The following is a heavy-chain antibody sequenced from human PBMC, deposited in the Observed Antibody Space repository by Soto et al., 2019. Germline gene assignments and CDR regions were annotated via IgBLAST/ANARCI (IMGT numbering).Heavy chain of an antibody. V-gene: IGHV3-30*18. Sequence: GGSLRLSCAASGFTFRSYGMHWVRQAPGKGLEWVAVISYDGSNKYYADSMKGRFTISRDNSKNTLYLQMNSLRAEDTAVYYCAKDYGDYNFDYWGQGTLVTVSS. J-gene: IGHJ4*02. CDR2: ISYDGSNK. D-gene: IGHD4-17*01. CDR3: AKDYGDYNFDY. CDR1: GFTFRSYG.